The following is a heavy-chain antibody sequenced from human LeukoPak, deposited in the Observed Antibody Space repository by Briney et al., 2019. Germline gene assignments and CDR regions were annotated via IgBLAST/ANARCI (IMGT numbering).Heavy chain of an antibody. J-gene: IGHJ4*02. CDR2: INPSGGST. D-gene: IGHD5-24*01. V-gene: IGHV1-46*01. Sequence: GATVKVSCKASGYTLTSFYMHWVRQTPGQGLEWMGIINPSGGSTIYAQKFQGRVTMTWHMSPSTVYMELSSLRSEDTTVYYCAVERRDGYNSADYWGQGTLVTVSS. CDR3: AVERRDGYNSADY. CDR1: GYTLTSFY.